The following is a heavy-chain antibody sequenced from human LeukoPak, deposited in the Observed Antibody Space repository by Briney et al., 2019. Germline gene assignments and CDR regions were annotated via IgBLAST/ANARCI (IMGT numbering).Heavy chain of an antibody. CDR3: ARDQGGIAVAGIFDY. CDR2: IYYSGST. Sequence: SETLSLTCTVSGGSISSSSYYWGWIRQPPGKGLEWIGSIYYSGSTYYNPSLKSRVTISVDTSKNQFSLKLSSVTAADTAVYYCARDQGGIAVAGIFDYWGQGTLVTVSS. CDR1: GGSISSSSYY. V-gene: IGHV4-39*02. D-gene: IGHD6-19*01. J-gene: IGHJ4*02.